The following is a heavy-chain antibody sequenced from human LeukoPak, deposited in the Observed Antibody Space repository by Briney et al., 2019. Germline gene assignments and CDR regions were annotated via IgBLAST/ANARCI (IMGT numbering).Heavy chain of an antibody. D-gene: IGHD3-3*01. Sequence: GGSLRLSCTASGFTFGDYAMSWVRQAPGKGLEWVGFIRSKAYGGTTEYAASVKGRFTISRDDSKSIAYLQMNSLKTEDTAAYYCTRAIRNYDFWSGYYISFDYWGQGTLVTVSS. CDR2: IRSKAYGGTT. CDR3: TRAIRNYDFWSGYYISFDY. V-gene: IGHV3-49*04. CDR1: GFTFGDYA. J-gene: IGHJ4*02.